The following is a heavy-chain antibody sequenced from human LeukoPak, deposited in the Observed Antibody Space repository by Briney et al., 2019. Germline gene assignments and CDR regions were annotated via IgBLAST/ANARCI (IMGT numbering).Heavy chain of an antibody. CDR3: TREDCNAGTCYFSVD. CDR1: GYIFTTHG. J-gene: IGHJ4*02. CDR2: INPFNGDT. Sequence: GASVKVSCKASGYIFTTHGISWLRRAPGQGLEWMGWINPFNGDTKYPQKSQGRVTMTTDTSTSTAYMEIRSLRFDDTAVYYCTREDCNAGTCYFSVDWGQGTLVTVSS. V-gene: IGHV1-18*01. D-gene: IGHD2-15*01.